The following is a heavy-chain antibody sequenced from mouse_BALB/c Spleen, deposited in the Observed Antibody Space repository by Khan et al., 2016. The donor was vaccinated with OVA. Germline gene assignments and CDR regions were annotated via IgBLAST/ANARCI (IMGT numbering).Heavy chain of an antibody. J-gene: IGHJ4*01. D-gene: IGHD1-1*01. CDR1: GYTFTNYG. CDR2: IYTYTGEP. Sequence: QIQLVQSGPELKKPGETVKISCKASGYTFTNYGMNWVKQAPGKGLKWMGWIYTYTGEPTYADDFKGRFAFSLETSASTAYLQINNLKNEDTATYFCARGISRAMDYWGQGTSVTVSS. V-gene: IGHV9-3-1*01. CDR3: ARGISRAMDY.